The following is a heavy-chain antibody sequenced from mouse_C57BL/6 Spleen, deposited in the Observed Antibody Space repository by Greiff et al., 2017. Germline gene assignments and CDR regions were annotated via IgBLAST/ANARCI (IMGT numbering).Heavy chain of an antibody. Sequence: DVHLVESGGGLVQPGESLKLSCESNEYEFPSHDMSWVRKTPEKRLELVAAINSDGGSTYYPDTMERRFIISRDNTKKTLYLQMSSLRSEDTALYYCARGGVTTGWYFDVWGTGTTVTVSS. V-gene: IGHV5-2*01. CDR2: INSDGGST. CDR1: EYEFPSHD. CDR3: ARGGVTTGWYFDV. J-gene: IGHJ1*03. D-gene: IGHD2-2*01.